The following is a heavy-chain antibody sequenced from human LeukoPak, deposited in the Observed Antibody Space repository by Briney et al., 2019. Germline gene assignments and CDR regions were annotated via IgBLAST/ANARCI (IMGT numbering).Heavy chain of an antibody. CDR1: GFTFSGYS. Sequence: GGSLRLSCAASGFTFSGYSMNWVRQAPGKGLEWVSYITSSSSAIYYADSVKGRLTISRDSAKNSLYLQMNSLRAEDTAVYYCARVRGSYYFDYWGQGTLVTVSS. V-gene: IGHV3-48*01. CDR3: ARVRGSYYFDY. J-gene: IGHJ4*02. CDR2: ITSSSSAI. D-gene: IGHD1-26*01.